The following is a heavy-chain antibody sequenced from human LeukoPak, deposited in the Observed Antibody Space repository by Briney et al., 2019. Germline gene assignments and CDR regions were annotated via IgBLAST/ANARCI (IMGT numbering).Heavy chain of an antibody. CDR1: GFIFGPYS. Sequence: PGRSLRLSCTASGFIFGPYSMNWVRQVPGKGLEWVSYISSSGGSVKYADSVKGRLNTYRDNAKNLLYLQMNSLRDEDAAVYYCARDYDSTGRAFDIWGQGTMVTVSS. V-gene: IGHV3-48*02. CDR2: ISSSGGSV. D-gene: IGHD3-22*01. J-gene: IGHJ3*02. CDR3: ARDYDSTGRAFDI.